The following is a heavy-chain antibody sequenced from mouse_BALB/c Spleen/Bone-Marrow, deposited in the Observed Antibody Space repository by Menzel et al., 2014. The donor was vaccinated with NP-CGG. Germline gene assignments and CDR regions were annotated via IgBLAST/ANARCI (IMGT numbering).Heavy chain of an antibody. CDR3: TRQDYYGNSYWYFDV. CDR2: IYPSDSYT. J-gene: IGHJ1*01. V-gene: IGHV1-59*01. D-gene: IGHD1-1*01. Sequence: QVLLQQSGADLVRPGASVKLSCKASGYTFTSYWINWVKQRPGQGLEWTGNIYPSDSYTNYNQKFRDKATLTVDTSSSTAYMQLSSPTSEDSAVYYCTRQDYYGNSYWYFDVWGAGTTVTVSS. CDR1: GYTFTSYW.